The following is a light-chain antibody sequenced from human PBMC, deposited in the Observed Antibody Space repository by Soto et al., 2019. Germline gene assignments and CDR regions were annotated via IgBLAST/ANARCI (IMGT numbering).Light chain of an antibody. J-gene: IGKJ1*01. CDR3: QQYKDWRT. CDR1: QRISSN. CDR2: GAS. V-gene: IGKV3-15*01. Sequence: EIVMTQSPATLSVSPGERATLYCKASQRISSNLAWYQQKPGQPPRLLIYGASTRATGIPARFSGSGSGTEFTLTISGLQSEDFALYYCQQYKDWRTFGQGTNVDIK.